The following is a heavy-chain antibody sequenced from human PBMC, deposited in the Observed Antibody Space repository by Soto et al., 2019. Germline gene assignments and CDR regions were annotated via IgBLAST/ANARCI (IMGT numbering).Heavy chain of an antibody. V-gene: IGHV1-69*06. J-gene: IGHJ6*02. Sequence: ASVKVSCKASGGTFSSYAISWVRQAPGQGLEWMGGIIPIFGTANYAQKFQGRVTITADKSTSTAYMELSSLRSEDTAVYYCASGKYCSSTSCYTAPYYYGMDVWGQGTTVTVS. D-gene: IGHD2-2*02. CDR2: IIPIFGTA. CDR3: ASGKYCSSTSCYTAPYYYGMDV. CDR1: GGTFSSYA.